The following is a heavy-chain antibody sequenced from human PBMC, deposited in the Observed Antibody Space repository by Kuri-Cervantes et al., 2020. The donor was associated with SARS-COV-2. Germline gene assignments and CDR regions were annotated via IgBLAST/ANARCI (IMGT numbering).Heavy chain of an antibody. CDR3: ARGGGYCTLTTCYSYWYFDL. J-gene: IGHJ2*01. CDR2: ITSDSRYI. D-gene: IGHD2-2*01. CDR1: GLTFRSYS. V-gene: IGHV3-21*01. Sequence: GESLKISCAASGLTFRSYSMNWVRQSPGKGLEWVASITSDSRYIYYAGSVKGRFTISRDNAKNSLYLEMNSLRAEDTAVYYCARGGGYCTLTTCYSYWYFDLWGRGTLVTVSS.